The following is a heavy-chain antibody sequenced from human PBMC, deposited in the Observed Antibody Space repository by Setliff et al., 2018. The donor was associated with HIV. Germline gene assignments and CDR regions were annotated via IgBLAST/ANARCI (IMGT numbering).Heavy chain of an antibody. D-gene: IGHD6-19*01. J-gene: IGHJ4*02. CDR2: IYYSGST. Sequence: SETLSLTCTVSGGSISGSNYYWGWIRQPPGKGLEWVGSIYYSGSTYYSPSLKSRATISVDTSKNQFSLTLTSVTAADTAVYYCARQQHSSDLKIWNYWGQGTLVTVSS. CDR1: GGSISGSNYY. V-gene: IGHV4-39*01. CDR3: ARQQHSSDLKIWNY.